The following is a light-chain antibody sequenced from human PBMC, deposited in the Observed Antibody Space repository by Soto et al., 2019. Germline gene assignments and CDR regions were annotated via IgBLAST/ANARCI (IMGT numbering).Light chain of an antibody. CDR3: TSWTTRTTMT. J-gene: IGLJ2*01. V-gene: IGLV2-14*03. CDR2: DVN. CDR1: SSDIGAYNF. Sequence: QSVLTQPASVSGSPGESITISCTGTSSDIGAYNFVSWYQQHPGKAPKLMLYDVNIPPSGVSNRFSGSKSGNTASLTISGLQAEDEADYYCTSWTTRTTMTFGGGTKVTVL.